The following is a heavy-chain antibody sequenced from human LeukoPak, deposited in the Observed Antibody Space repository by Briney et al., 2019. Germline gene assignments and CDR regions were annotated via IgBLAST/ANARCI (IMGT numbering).Heavy chain of an antibody. J-gene: IGHJ6*02. CDR3: ARGYSNYFMDV. D-gene: IGHD4-11*01. Sequence: PSQTLSLTCAVSGGSISSGGYSWSWIRQPPGKGLEWIGYIYHSGSTYYNPSLKGRVTISVDRSKNQFSLKLSSVTAADTAVYYCARGYSNYFMDVWGRGTTVTVSS. CDR1: GGSISSGGYS. CDR2: IYHSGST. V-gene: IGHV4-30-2*01.